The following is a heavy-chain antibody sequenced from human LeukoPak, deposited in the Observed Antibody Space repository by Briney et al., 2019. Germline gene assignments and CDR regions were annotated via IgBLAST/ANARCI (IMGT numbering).Heavy chain of an antibody. J-gene: IGHJ4*02. CDR3: ASSAFGIYDSSGYIDY. D-gene: IGHD3-22*01. CDR2: ISYDGSNK. V-gene: IGHV3-30*04. CDR1: GFTFSSYA. Sequence: GGSLRLSCAASGFTFSSYAMHWVRQAPGKGLEWVAVISYDGSNKYYADSVKGRFTISSDNSKNTLYLQMNSLRAEDTAVYYCASSAFGIYDSSGYIDYWGQGTLVTVSS.